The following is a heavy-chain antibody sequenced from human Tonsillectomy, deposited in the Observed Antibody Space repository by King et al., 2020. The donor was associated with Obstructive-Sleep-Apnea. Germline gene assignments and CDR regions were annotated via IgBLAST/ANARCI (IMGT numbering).Heavy chain of an antibody. CDR1: GGSFSGYS. V-gene: IGHV4-34*01. CDR3: ARRSDS. J-gene: IGHJ4*02. Sequence: VQLQQWGAGLLKPSETLSLTCAVYGGSFSGYSWSWIRQPPGKGLEWIGDISHSGSANYNPSLKSRVTISMDTSKNPFSLMLTSVTAADTAVYYCARRSDSWGQGTLVTVSS. CDR2: ISHSGSA.